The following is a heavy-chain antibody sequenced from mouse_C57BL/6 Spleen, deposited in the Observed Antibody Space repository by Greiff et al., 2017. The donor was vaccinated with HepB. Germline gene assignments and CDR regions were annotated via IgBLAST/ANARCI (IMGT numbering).Heavy chain of an antibody. CDR2: IDPETGGT. Sequence: VQLQQSGAELVKPGASVTLSCTASGFTFTDYEMHWVRQAPVQGLEWIGAIDPETGGTDYTQKVKGQSILTADKSSNTAYLELRSLTSEDSAVYYCSGVRFDYWGQGTTVTVSA. CDR3: SGVRFDY. J-gene: IGHJ2*01. V-gene: IGHV1-15*01. CDR1: GFTFTDYE.